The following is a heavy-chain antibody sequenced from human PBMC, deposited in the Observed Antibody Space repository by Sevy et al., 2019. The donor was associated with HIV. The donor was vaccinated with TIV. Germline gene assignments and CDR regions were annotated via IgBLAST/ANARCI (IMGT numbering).Heavy chain of an antibody. CDR2: IKQDGSEK. D-gene: IGHD6-19*01. J-gene: IGHJ4*02. CDR3: VREGIGYLDY. CDR1: GFTFSSHW. Sequence: GGSLRLSCAASGFTFSSHWMNWVRQAPGKGLEWVANIKQDGSEKYYLDSVKGRVTISRDNTKNSLYLQMNSLRAEDTAVYYCVREGIGYLDYWGQGTLVIVSS. V-gene: IGHV3-7*01.